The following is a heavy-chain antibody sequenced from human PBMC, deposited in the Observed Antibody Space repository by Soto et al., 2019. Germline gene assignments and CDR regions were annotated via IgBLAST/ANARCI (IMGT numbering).Heavy chain of an antibody. V-gene: IGHV1-18*01. D-gene: IGHD2-21*02. Sequence: ASVKVSCKASGYTFTSFGISWVRQAPGQGLEWMGWINTYNGNTNYAQKLQGRVTMTTDTSTSTAYMELRSLRSDDTAVYYCAAQRTYCGGDCYPYDAFDIWGQGTMVTVSS. CDR3: AAQRTYCGGDCYPYDAFDI. CDR1: GYTFTSFG. J-gene: IGHJ3*02. CDR2: INTYNGNT.